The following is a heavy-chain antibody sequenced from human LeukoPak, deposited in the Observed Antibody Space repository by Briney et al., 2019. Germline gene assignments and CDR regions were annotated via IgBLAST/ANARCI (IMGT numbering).Heavy chain of an antibody. D-gene: IGHD3-10*01. V-gene: IGHV3-66*04. J-gene: IGHJ4*02. CDR1: GFTVSTNY. CDR2: IYSGGST. CDR3: ARQYYDSGSYYGPWEY. Sequence: AGGSLRHSCAASGFTVSTNYMNWVRQAPGKGLEWVSAIYSGGSTNYADSVKGRFTISRDNFKNTLYLQMNSLRAEDTAVYYCARQYYDSGSYYGPWEYWGQGTLVTVSS.